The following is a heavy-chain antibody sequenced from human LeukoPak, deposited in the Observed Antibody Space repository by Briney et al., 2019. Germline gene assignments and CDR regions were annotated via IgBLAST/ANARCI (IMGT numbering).Heavy chain of an antibody. Sequence: SQTLSLTCTVSGDSISSGSYYWSWIRQPAGKGLEWIGRIYGTGSTNYNPSLRSRVTISVDTSKSQFSLKLSSVTGADMAVYYCAREGCSSTNCYPPFDSWGQGTLVTVSS. CDR2: IYGTGST. CDR1: GDSISSGSYY. V-gene: IGHV4-61*02. J-gene: IGHJ4*02. CDR3: AREGCSSTNCYPPFDS. D-gene: IGHD2-2*01.